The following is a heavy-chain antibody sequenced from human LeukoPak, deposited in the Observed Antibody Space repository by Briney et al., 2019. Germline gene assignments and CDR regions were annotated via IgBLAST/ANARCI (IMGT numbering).Heavy chain of an antibody. CDR2: IRYDGSNK. J-gene: IGHJ4*02. Sequence: GGSLRLSCAASGLTFSRYGMHWARQAPGKGLEWVAFIRYDGSNKYYADSVKGRFTISRDNSKNTLYLQMNSLRAEDTAVYYCAKGGDYYDNSGYYSEFEYWGQGTLVTVSS. V-gene: IGHV3-30*02. D-gene: IGHD3-22*01. CDR1: GLTFSRYG. CDR3: AKGGDYYDNSGYYSEFEY.